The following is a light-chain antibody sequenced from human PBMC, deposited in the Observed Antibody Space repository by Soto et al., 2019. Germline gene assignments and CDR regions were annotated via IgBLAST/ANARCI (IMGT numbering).Light chain of an antibody. CDR3: QQYGSSPRT. J-gene: IGKJ1*01. CDR2: GAS. CDR1: QTISSSY. V-gene: IGKV3-20*01. Sequence: EIVLTQSPGTLSLSPGERATLSCRASQTISSSYLAWYQQKPGQAPRLLIYGASSRATGIPDRFSGSGSGTDFTLTISRLEAEDIAVYYCQQYGSSPRTFGQGTKVDIK.